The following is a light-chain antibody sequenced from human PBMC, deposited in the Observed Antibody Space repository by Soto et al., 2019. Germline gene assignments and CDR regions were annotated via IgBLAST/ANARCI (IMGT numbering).Light chain of an antibody. CDR3: MQALQTPLT. CDR2: LGS. CDR1: QSLLHSNGYNY. V-gene: IGKV2-28*01. Sequence: DIVMTQSPLSLPVTPGEPASISCRSSQSLLHSNGYNYLDWYLQKPGQSPQLLIYLGSNRASGVPDRFSGSGSGTDFTLKIRRVEAEDVRVYYCMQALQTPLTFGGGTKVDI. J-gene: IGKJ4*01.